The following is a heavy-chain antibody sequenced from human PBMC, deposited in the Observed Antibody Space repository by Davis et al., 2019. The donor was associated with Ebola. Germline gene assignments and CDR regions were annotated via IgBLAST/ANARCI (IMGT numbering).Heavy chain of an antibody. V-gene: IGHV4-39*01. J-gene: IGHJ4*02. CDR2: IYKSGNS. D-gene: IGHD4-17*01. Sequence: GSLRLSCTVSGAPISSSIYFWGWIRQPPGKGLEWIGSIYKSGNSFYNPSLKSRVTISADTSKKQVSPKLQSVTAADTAVYYCARHDYDDYQPDYWGQGMLVLVSS. CDR1: GAPISSSIYF. CDR3: ARHDYDDYQPDY.